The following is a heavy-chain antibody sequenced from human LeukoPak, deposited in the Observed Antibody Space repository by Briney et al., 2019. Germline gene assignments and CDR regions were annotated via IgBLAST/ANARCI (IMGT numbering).Heavy chain of an antibody. Sequence: SETLSLTCTVPGGSISGYYWSWIRQPAGQGLEWIGRIYTNGDTRFNPSLKSRVTMSVDTSKNQLSLKLRPVTAADTAVYYCARAAGAAGGQYFDYWGQGTLVTVPS. CDR2: IYTNGDT. J-gene: IGHJ4*02. D-gene: IGHD6-13*01. CDR3: ARAAGAAGGQYFDY. V-gene: IGHV4-4*07. CDR1: GGSISGYY.